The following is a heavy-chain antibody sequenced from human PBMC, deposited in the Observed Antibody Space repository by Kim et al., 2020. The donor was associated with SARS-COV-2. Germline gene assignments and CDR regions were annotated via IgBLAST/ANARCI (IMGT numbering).Heavy chain of an antibody. CDR3: ARHYYGSGSYYNGGMDV. J-gene: IGHJ6*04. V-gene: IGHV4-59*08. Sequence: LKSRVTIAVDTSKNQFSLKLSSVTAADTAVYYCARHYYGSGSYYNGGMDVWGEGTTVTVSS. D-gene: IGHD3-10*01.